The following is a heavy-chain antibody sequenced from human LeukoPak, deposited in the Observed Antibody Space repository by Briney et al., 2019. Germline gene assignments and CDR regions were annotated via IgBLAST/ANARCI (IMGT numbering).Heavy chain of an antibody. Sequence: GGSLRLSCAASGFKFSSYSMKWVRQAPGKGLEWVSFISSSSSYIYYADSLKGRFTISKDNAKNSLYLQMDSLRAEDTAVYYCARAQVGYNWFDPWGQGTLVTVSS. CDR3: ARAQVGYNWFDP. D-gene: IGHD1-26*01. J-gene: IGHJ5*02. CDR1: GFKFSSYS. V-gene: IGHV3-21*01. CDR2: ISSSSSYI.